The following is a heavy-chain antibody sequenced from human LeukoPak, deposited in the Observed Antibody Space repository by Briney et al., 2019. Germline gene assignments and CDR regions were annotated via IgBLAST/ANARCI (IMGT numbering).Heavy chain of an antibody. V-gene: IGHV4-59*01. CDR2: IYYSGST. D-gene: IGHD6-19*01. J-gene: IGHJ4*02. CDR1: GGSISSYY. Sequence: PSETLSLTCTVSGGSISSYYWSWLRQPPGKGLEWIGYIYYSGSTNYNPSLKSRVTISVDTSKNQFSLKLSSVTAADTAVYYCARGGPWLDLDYWGQGTLVTVSS. CDR3: ARGGPWLDLDY.